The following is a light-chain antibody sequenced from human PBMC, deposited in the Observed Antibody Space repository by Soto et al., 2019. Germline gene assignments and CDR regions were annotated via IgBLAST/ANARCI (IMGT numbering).Light chain of an antibody. V-gene: IGKV1-39*01. Sequence: DIHMTQSPSSLSASVVDIVTITFLARQSISNYLNWYQQRPGRAPKVLLFAASSLQSGVPSRFSGSGSGTDFTLTISSLQPEDFATYYCQQSYDTPRLTFGQGTRLEIK. CDR1: QSISNY. CDR3: QQSYDTPRLT. J-gene: IGKJ5*01. CDR2: AAS.